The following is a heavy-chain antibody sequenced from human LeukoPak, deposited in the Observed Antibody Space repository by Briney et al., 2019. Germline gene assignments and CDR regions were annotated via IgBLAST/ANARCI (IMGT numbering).Heavy chain of an antibody. J-gene: IGHJ3*02. V-gene: IGHV4-59*08. Sequence: SEALSLTCTVSGDSMSTYYWSWIRQPPGKGLEWIGYIYYSGSTYYNPSLKSRVTISVDTSKNQFSLKVRPVTAADTAVYYCARRIPSENAFDIWGQETMVTVSS. CDR3: ARRIPSENAFDI. CDR1: GDSMSTYY. CDR2: IYYSGST. D-gene: IGHD6-6*01.